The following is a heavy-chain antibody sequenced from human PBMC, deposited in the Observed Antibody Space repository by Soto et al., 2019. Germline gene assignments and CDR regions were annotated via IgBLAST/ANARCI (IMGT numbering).Heavy chain of an antibody. J-gene: IGHJ4*02. CDR1: GFTFEDYA. V-gene: IGHV3-43*02. CDR2: INVDGSDR. CDR3: AKARFYFDSSPYDS. Sequence: EVQLVESGGGVVQPGGSLRLSCAASGFTFEDYALHWVRQSSGKGPEWVSLINVDGSDRYYADSVKGRFTISRDNRKDSLYLQMNSLRPEDSAIYYCAKARFYFDSSPYDSWGQGTLVTVTS. D-gene: IGHD3-22*01.